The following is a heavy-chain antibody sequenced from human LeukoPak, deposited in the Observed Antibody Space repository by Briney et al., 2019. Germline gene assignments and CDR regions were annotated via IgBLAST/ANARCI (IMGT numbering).Heavy chain of an antibody. CDR3: ARQVVCGGDCYEFDY. Sequence: GSLRLSCAASGFTVSSNYMSWVRQAPGKGLEWIGSIYYSGSTYYNPSLKSRVTISVDTSKNQFSLKLSSVTAADTAVYYCARQVVCGGDCYEFDYWGQGTLVTVSS. V-gene: IGHV4-39*01. CDR1: GFTVSSNY. J-gene: IGHJ4*02. D-gene: IGHD2-21*02. CDR2: IYYSGST.